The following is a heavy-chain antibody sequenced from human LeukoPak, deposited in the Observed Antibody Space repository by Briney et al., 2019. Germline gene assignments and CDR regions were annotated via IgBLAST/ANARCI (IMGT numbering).Heavy chain of an antibody. CDR2: IYSGGST. CDR1: GFTVSSNY. D-gene: IGHD4-17*01. CDR3: ARGTDYGGNTLDY. J-gene: IGHJ4*02. V-gene: IGHV3-66*01. Sequence: GGSLRLSCAASGFTVSSNYMSWVRQAPGKGLEWVSVIYSGGSTNYADSVKGRFTISRDNSKNTLYLQMNSLRAEDTAAYYCARGTDYGGNTLDYWGQGTLVTVSS.